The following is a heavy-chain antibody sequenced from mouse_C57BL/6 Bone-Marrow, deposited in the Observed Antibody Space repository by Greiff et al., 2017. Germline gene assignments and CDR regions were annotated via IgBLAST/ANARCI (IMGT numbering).Heavy chain of an antibody. V-gene: IGHV1-64*01. Sequence: QVQLQQPGAELVKPGASVKLSCKASGYTFTSYWMHWVKQRPGQGLEWIGMIHPNSGSTNYNEKFKSKATLTVDKSSSTAYMQLSSLTSEDSAVYYCARWDYYGSTWYFDVWGTGTTLTVSS. D-gene: IGHD1-1*01. J-gene: IGHJ1*03. CDR1: GYTFTSYW. CDR2: IHPNSGST. CDR3: ARWDYYGSTWYFDV.